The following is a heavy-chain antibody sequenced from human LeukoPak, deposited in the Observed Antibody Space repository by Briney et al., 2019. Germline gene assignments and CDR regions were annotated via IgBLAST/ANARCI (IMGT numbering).Heavy chain of an antibody. V-gene: IGHV3-30-3*01. CDR2: ISYDGSNK. CDR1: GFTFSSYV. Sequence: PGGSLRLSCAASGFTFSSYVMHWVRQAPGRGLEWVAVISYDGSNKYYADSVKGRFTISRDNSKNTLYLQMNSLRAEDTAVYYCARDPTLVFGGNPRYYFDYWGQGTLVTVSS. D-gene: IGHD4-23*01. J-gene: IGHJ4*02. CDR3: ARDPTLVFGGNPRYYFDY.